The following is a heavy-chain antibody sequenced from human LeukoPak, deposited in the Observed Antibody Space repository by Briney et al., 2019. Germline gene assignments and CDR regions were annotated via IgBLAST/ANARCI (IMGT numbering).Heavy chain of an antibody. CDR3: ASTDDYVWGSYRRTPISFDY. Sequence: GSSVKVSCKASGGTFSSYAISWVRQAPGQGLEWMGRIIPIFGTANYAQKFQGRVTITTDESTSTAYMELSSLRSEDTAVYYCASTDDYVWGSYRRTPISFDYWGQGTLVTVSS. V-gene: IGHV1-69*05. CDR1: GGTFSSYA. D-gene: IGHD3-16*02. J-gene: IGHJ4*02. CDR2: IIPIFGTA.